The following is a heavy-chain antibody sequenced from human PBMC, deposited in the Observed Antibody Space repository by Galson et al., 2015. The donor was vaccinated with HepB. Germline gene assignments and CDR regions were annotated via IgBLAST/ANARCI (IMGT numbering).Heavy chain of an antibody. CDR2: IYYSGST. D-gene: IGHD3-22*01. J-gene: IGHJ4*02. CDR1: GGSISSSSYY. CDR3: ARRRPDSSGYYYFDY. Sequence: SETLSLTCTVSGGSISSSSYYWGWSRQPPGTGLEWIGSIYYSGSTYYNPSLKIRVTISVDTSKNQFSLKLSSVTAADTAVYYCARRRPDSSGYYYFDYWGQGTLVTVSS. V-gene: IGHV4-39*01.